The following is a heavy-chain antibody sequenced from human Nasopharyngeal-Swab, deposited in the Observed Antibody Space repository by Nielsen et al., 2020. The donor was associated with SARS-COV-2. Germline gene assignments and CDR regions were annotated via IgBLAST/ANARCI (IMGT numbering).Heavy chain of an antibody. CDR2: FKYGGSS. V-gene: IGHV4-34*01. CDR3: ARGAPSSYWFDP. CDR1: GGSFSNYY. J-gene: IGHJ5*02. Sequence: SETLSLTCAVFGGSFSNYYWTWIHQPPGKELEWIGEFKYGGSSNYNPSLKSRVTMSLDTSKNQFSLELSSVTAADTAVYYCARGAPSSYWFDPWGQGTLVTVSS.